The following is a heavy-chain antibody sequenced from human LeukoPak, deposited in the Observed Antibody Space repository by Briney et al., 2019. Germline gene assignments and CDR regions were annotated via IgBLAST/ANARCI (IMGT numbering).Heavy chain of an antibody. V-gene: IGHV3-64D*06. Sequence: GSLRLSYSASGFTFSTYAMHWVRQAPGKGLEYVSASSSKGDSTFYADSVKGRFTIFRDNSKNTLYLQMSSLRTEDTAVYYCVKASSDYYYDSWGQGTLVTVSS. D-gene: IGHD3-22*01. CDR3: VKASSDYYYDS. CDR1: GFTFSTYA. CDR2: SSSKGDST. J-gene: IGHJ5*01.